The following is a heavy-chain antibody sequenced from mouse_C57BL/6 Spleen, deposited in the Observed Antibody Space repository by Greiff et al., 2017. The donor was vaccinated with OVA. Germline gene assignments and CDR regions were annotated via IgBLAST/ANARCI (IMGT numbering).Heavy chain of an antibody. CDR2: IDPSDSYT. CDR3: TRGDTAQALFDY. J-gene: IGHJ2*01. CDR1: GYTFTSYW. Sequence: QVQLQQPGAELVRPGTSVKLSCKASGYTFTSYWMHWVKQRPGQGLEWIGVIDPSDSYTNYNQKFKGKATLTVDTSSSTAYMQLSSLTSEDSAVYSCTRGDTAQALFDYWGQGTTLTVSS. D-gene: IGHD3-2*02. V-gene: IGHV1-59*01.